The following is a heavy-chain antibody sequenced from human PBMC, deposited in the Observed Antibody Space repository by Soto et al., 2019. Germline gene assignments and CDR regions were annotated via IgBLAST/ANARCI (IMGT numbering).Heavy chain of an antibody. J-gene: IGHJ4*02. CDR3: ARESVTTVTTFDY. CDR2: ISYDGSNK. Sequence: PGGSLRLSCAASGFTFSSYAMHWVRQAPGKGLEWVAVISYDGSNKYYADSVKGRFTISRDNSKNTLYLQMNSLRADDTAVYYCARESVTTVTTFDYWGQGTLVTVSS. CDR1: GFTFSSYA. V-gene: IGHV3-30-3*01. D-gene: IGHD4-17*01.